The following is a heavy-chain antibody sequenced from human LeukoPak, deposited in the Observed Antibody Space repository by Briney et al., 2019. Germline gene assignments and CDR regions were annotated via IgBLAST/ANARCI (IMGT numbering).Heavy chain of an antibody. Sequence: PSETLSLTCTVSGGSVNGYYWNWIRQAPGKGLEWIGFIHYSGLTVYSPSLQSRVSMSVDTSRNQFSLDLSSVTAADTALYYCARDPPEDEWNSLDSWGQGILVTVSS. CDR1: GGSVNGYY. CDR2: IHYSGLT. D-gene: IGHD1-7*01. CDR3: ARDPPEDEWNSLDS. J-gene: IGHJ4*02. V-gene: IGHV4-59*02.